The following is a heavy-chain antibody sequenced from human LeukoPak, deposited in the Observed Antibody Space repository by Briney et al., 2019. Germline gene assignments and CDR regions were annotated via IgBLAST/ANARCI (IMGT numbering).Heavy chain of an antibody. CDR3: TRQHCSGGTCSYVDY. CDR1: GFDFSDFY. D-gene: IGHD2-15*01. V-gene: IGHV3-73*01. J-gene: IGHJ4*02. Sequence: GGSLRLSCAASGFDFSDFYMHWVRQASGRGLEWVGLIRTKLNSYTAVYAASVKGRFTISRDDSKNTAYLQMNSLKAEDTAVYYCTRQHCSGGTCSYVDYWGQGTLVTVSS. CDR2: IRTKLNSYTA.